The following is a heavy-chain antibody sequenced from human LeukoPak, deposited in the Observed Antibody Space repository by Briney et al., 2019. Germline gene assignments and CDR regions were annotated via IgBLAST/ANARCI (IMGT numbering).Heavy chain of an antibody. CDR3: ARIHRYCSGGACYVLDN. D-gene: IGHD2-15*01. J-gene: IGHJ4*02. V-gene: IGHV4-59*02. CDR2: VYYSGST. Sequence: PSETLSLTWVVSGGSVSGYYWGWIRQPPGRGLEWIGYVYYSGSTNYNPSFKSRITISVDTSRNQFSLQLSSVTAADTAVYYCARIHRYCSGGACYVLDNWGQGTLVAVSS. CDR1: GGSVSGYY.